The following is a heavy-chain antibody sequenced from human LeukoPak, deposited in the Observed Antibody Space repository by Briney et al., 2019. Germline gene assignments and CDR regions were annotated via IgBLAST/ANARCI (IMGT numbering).Heavy chain of an antibody. CDR3: ARDSLSYYDFWSGYLGHDAFDI. Sequence: SETLSLTCTVSGGSISSGSYYWGWIRQPPGKGLEWIGSIYYSGSTYYNPSLKSRVTISVDTSKNQFSLKLSSVTAADTAVYYCARDSLSYYDFWSGYLGHDAFDIWGQGTMVTVSS. J-gene: IGHJ3*02. V-gene: IGHV4-39*02. CDR2: IYYSGST. CDR1: GGSISSGSYY. D-gene: IGHD3-3*01.